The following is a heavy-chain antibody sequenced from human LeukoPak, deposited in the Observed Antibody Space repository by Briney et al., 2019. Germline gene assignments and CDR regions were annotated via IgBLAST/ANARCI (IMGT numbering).Heavy chain of an antibody. CDR2: ISPNSGGT. CDR1: GYTFTGYY. CDR3: ARGDYRDGMDV. V-gene: IGHV1-2*02. D-gene: IGHD4-11*01. J-gene: IGHJ6*02. Sequence: GASVKVSCKASGYTFTGYYIHWVRQAPGQGLEWMGWISPNSGGTNYAQKFQGRVTVTRDTSISTAYMELSSLRSDDTAVYYCARGDYRDGMDVWGQGTTVTVSS.